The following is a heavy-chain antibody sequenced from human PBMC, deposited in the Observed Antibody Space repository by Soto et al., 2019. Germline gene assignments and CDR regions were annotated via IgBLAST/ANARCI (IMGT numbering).Heavy chain of an antibody. CDR3: ARVENIGQRPYYYYGMDV. CDR2: INAGNGNT. CDR1: GYTFTSYA. J-gene: IGHJ6*02. D-gene: IGHD6-25*01. V-gene: IGHV1-3*01. Sequence: ASVKVSCKASGYTFTSYAMHWVRQAPGQRLEWMGWINAGNGNTKYSQKFQGRVTITRDTSASTAYMELSSLRSEDTALYYCARVENIGQRPYYYYGMDVWGQGTTVTVSS.